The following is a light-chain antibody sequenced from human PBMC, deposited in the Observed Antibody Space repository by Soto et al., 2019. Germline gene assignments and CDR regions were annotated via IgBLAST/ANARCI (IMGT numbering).Light chain of an antibody. Sequence: DIVMTQFPLSLPVTPGEPASISCTSSQSLLNSNGNNYLDWYLQKPGQSPQLLIHLGSKRASGVXGXXSASGSGTSFTLKISRVEAEDVGVYYCMQALRNPWTFGQATKVEIK. J-gene: IGKJ1*01. CDR2: LGS. CDR1: QSLLNSNGNNY. CDR3: MQALRNPWT. V-gene: IGKV2-28*01.